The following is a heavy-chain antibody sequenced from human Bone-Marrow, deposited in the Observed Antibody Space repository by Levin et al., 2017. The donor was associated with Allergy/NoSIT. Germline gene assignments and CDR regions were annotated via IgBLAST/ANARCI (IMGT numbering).Heavy chain of an antibody. V-gene: IGHV4-30-4*01. D-gene: IGHD2/OR15-2a*01. CDR3: AAGSFYNWFDP. CDR1: GVSISTGDYY. Sequence: LRLSCTVSGVSISTGDYYWNWIRQPPGKGLEWIGYIYKSVTTSYSPSLKSRITVSVDTSKNQFSVKLNSATAADTAVYYCAAGSFYNWFDPWGQGTLVTVSS. CDR2: IYKSVTT. J-gene: IGHJ5*02.